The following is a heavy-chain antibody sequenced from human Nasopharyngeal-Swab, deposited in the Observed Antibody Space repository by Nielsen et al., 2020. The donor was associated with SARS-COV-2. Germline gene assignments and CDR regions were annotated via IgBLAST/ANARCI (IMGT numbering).Heavy chain of an antibody. D-gene: IGHD3-16*01. CDR2: MSVMSGNGINQ. J-gene: IGHJ4*02. V-gene: IGHV3-30*04. CDR1: GFSFSNFA. CDR3: ARDPTLGGMIEDYYFDY. Sequence: GGSLRLSCAASGFSFSNFAIHWVRQAPGKGLEWVAVMSVMSGNGINQYYADTVKGRFTISRDNSKNTVFLQMNSLRAEDTAVYYCARDPTLGGMIEDYYFDYWGQGTLVTVSS.